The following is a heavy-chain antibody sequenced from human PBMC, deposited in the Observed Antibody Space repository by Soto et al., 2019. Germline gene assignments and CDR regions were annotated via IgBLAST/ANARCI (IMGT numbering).Heavy chain of an antibody. V-gene: IGHV3-23*01. CDR3: AQGGGNSS. D-gene: IGHD1-26*01. CDR1: GFPLSSYA. Sequence: EVQLSESGGTLVQPGGSLRLSCAASGFPLSSYAMKWVRQAPGKGLEWVSGISDSGDRTSYADSVKGRCTVSRDNSKNTLFLQMNTLRAEDTAVYCCAQGGGNSSWGQGTLVTVSS. J-gene: IGHJ5*02. CDR2: ISDSGDRT.